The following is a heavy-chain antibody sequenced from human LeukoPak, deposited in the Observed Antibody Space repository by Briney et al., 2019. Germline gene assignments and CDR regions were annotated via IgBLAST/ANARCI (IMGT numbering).Heavy chain of an antibody. D-gene: IGHD5-24*01. J-gene: IGHJ6*03. Sequence: GASVEVSCKASGGTFSTYAISWVRQAPGQGLEWRGGIIPIFGTANYAQKFQGRVTITTDESTSTAYMELSSLRSEDTAVYYCARVPPYNNYYYDYMDVWGKGTTATVSS. CDR3: ARVPPYNNYYYDYMDV. CDR1: GGTFSTYA. V-gene: IGHV1-69*05. CDR2: IIPIFGTA.